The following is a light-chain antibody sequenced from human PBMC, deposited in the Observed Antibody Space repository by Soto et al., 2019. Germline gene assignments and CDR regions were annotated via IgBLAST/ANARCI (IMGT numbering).Light chain of an antibody. V-gene: IGKV1-8*01. J-gene: IGKJ1*01. Sequence: AIRMTQSPSSFSASTGDRVTITCLASQGISSYLAWYQQKPGKAPKLLIYAASTLQSGVPSRFSGSGYGTDFTLTISCLQSEDFATYYCQQYYSYPRTFGQGTKVEIK. CDR3: QQYYSYPRT. CDR1: QGISSY. CDR2: AAS.